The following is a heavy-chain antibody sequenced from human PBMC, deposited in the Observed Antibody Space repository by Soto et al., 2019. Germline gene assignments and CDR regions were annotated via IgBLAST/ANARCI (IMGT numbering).Heavy chain of an antibody. V-gene: IGHV3-15*07. CDR1: GFAFSRTW. J-gene: IGHJ4*02. CDR3: MTQGLYLTGSY. D-gene: IGHD3-10*01. Sequence: GVSLRLSCAASGFAFSRTWMNWVRQTPGNGLEWVGRSKSQQDGGSIDYATSVKGRFTISRDDSENTLFLQMHSLRTEDTGIYWCMTQGLYLTGSYWGRGTLVTVSS. CDR2: SKSQQDGGSI.